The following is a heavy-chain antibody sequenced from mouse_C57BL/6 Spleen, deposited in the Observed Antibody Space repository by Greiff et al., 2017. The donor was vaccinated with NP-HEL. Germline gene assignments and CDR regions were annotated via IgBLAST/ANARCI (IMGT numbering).Heavy chain of an antibody. V-gene: IGHV5-9*01. Sequence: EVQGVESGGGLVKPGGSLKLSCAASGFTFSSYTMSWVRQTPEKRLEWVATISGGGGNTYYPDSVKGRFTISRDNAKNTLYLQMSSLRSEDTALYYCAREKWFAYWGQGTLVTVSA. CDR1: GFTFSSYT. CDR2: ISGGGGNT. J-gene: IGHJ3*01. CDR3: AREKWFAY.